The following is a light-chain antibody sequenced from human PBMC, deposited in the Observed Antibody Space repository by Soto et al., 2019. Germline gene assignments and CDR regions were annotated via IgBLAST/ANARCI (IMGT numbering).Light chain of an antibody. V-gene: IGKV1-5*01. Sequence: IQVNKSPSTLSASVGDRVTITCRASQSISSWLAWYQQKPGKAPKLLIYDASSLESGVPSRFSGSGSGTEFTLTIISLQPDDFATYYCQQYKSYPCTFGQGTKVDI. CDR3: QQYKSYPCT. CDR2: DAS. J-gene: IGKJ1*01. CDR1: QSISSW.